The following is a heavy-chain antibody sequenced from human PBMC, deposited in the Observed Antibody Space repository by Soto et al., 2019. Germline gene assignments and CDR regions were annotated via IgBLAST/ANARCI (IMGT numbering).Heavy chain of an antibody. CDR1: GGSISSGDYY. V-gene: IGHV4-30-4*01. J-gene: IGHJ4*02. CDR2: IYYSGST. CDR3: AREATPSYDYGDSRGPFDY. Sequence: QVQLQESGPGLVKPSQTLSLTCTVSGGSISSGDYYWSWIRQPPGKGLEWIGYIYYSGSTYYNPSLKSRVTISVDTSKNQFSLKLSSVTAADTAVYYCAREATPSYDYGDSRGPFDYWGQGTLVTVSS. D-gene: IGHD4-17*01.